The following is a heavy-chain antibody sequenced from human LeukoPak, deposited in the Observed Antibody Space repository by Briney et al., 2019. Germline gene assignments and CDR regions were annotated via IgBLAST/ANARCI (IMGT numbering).Heavy chain of an antibody. CDR2: ISSSSSTI. D-gene: IGHD3-10*01. CDR3: ALLGSKLLWRIDY. J-gene: IGHJ4*02. Sequence: GSLRLSCAASGFTFSSYGMTWVRQAPGKGLEWVSYISSSSSTIYYADSVKGRFTISRDNAKNSLYLQLNSLRAEDTAIYYCALLGSKLLWRIDYWGQGTLVTVSS. CDR1: GFTFSSYG. V-gene: IGHV3-48*01.